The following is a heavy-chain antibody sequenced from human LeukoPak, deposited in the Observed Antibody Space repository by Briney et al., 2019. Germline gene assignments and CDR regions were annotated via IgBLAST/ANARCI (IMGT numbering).Heavy chain of an antibody. V-gene: IGHV4-34*01. J-gene: IGHJ5*02. CDR2: INHSGST. D-gene: IGHD3-3*01. Sequence: SETLSLTCTVSGGSISSYYWSWIRQPPGKGLEWIGEINHSGSTNYNPSLKSRVTISVDTSKNQFSLKLSSVTAADTAVYYCARVAGKYYDFWSGYRNGFDPWGQGTLVTVSS. CDR1: GGSISSYY. CDR3: ARVAGKYYDFWSGYRNGFDP.